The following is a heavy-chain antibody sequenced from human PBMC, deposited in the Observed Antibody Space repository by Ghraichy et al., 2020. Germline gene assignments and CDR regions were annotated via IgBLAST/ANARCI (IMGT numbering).Heavy chain of an antibody. V-gene: IGHV4-34*01. Sequence: ESLNISCAVYGGSFSGYYWSWIRQPPGKGLEWIGEINHSGSTNYNPSLKSRVTISVDTSKNQFSLKLSSVTAADTAVYYCARGGAYYYYYGMDVWGQGTTVTVSS. CDR1: GGSFSGYY. J-gene: IGHJ6*02. D-gene: IGHD3-10*01. CDR2: INHSGST. CDR3: ARGGAYYYYYGMDV.